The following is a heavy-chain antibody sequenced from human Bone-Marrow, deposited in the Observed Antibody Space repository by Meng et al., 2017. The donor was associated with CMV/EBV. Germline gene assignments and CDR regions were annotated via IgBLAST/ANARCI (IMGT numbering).Heavy chain of an antibody. CDR2: ISTYNGNT. Sequence: GESLKISCKASGYTFTNYGISWVRQAPGQGLEWMGWISTYNGNTTYAQRLQDRVTMTTDTSTSTAYMEVKSLRSDDTAVYYCAGALIRGGMAFEYDFDFWGQGSLVTVSS. CDR3: AGALIRGGMAFEYDFDF. J-gene: IGHJ4*02. V-gene: IGHV1-18*01. CDR1: GYTFTNYG. D-gene: IGHD3-10*01.